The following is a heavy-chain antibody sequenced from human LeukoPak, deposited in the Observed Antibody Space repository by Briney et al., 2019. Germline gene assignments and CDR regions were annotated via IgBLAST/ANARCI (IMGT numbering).Heavy chain of an antibody. D-gene: IGHD3-3*01. CDR1: GFTFSSYW. V-gene: IGHV3-7*01. CDR3: ARDKEWDFWSGYYPTYLDY. Sequence: PGGSLRLSCAASGFTFSSYWMSWVRQAPGKGLEWVANIKQDGSEKYYVDSVKGRFTISRDNAKNSLYLQMNSLRAEDTAVYYCARDKEWDFWSGYYPTYLDYWGQGTLVTVSS. CDR2: IKQDGSEK. J-gene: IGHJ4*02.